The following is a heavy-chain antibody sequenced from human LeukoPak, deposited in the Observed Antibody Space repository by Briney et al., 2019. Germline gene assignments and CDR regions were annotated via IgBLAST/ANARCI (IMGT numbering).Heavy chain of an antibody. CDR2: IDWDDDE. CDR3: TRYRRRGYIDY. J-gene: IGHJ4*02. Sequence: SGPALVKPTQTLTLTCAFSGFSLSASGMCVSWIRQPPGKALEWLARIDWDDDEYYSPSLKTRLTISKDTSNNQVVLTMTNMDPVDTATYYCTRYRRRGYIDYWGQGTLVTVSS. V-gene: IGHV2-70*11. CDR1: GFSLSASGMC. D-gene: IGHD3-16*02.